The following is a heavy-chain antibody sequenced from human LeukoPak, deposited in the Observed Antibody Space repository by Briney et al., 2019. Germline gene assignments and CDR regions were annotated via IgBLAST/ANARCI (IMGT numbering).Heavy chain of an antibody. Sequence: GGSLRLSCEGSGFSFSSYWMTWVRQSPGKGPEWVANIKQGESERYTVDSVKGRFTISRDNAKNSVYLHMNSLRAEDTALYYCARLSAYYYGSFFYYYMDVWGKGTTVTVSS. CDR3: ARLSAYYYGSFFYYYMDV. D-gene: IGHD3-10*01. CDR1: GFSFSSYW. V-gene: IGHV3-7*01. CDR2: IKQGESER. J-gene: IGHJ6*03.